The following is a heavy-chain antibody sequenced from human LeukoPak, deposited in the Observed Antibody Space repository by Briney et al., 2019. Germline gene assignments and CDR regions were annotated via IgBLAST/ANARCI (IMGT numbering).Heavy chain of an antibody. CDR2: IYTSGST. Sequence: PSETLSLTCTVSGGSISSYYWSWIRQPPGKGLEWIGYIYTSGSTNYNPSLKSRVTISVDTSKNQFSLKLSSVTAADTAVYYCASSESGSYSDAFDIWGQGTMVTVSS. V-gene: IGHV4-4*09. D-gene: IGHD1-26*01. CDR1: GGSISSYY. J-gene: IGHJ3*02. CDR3: ASSESGSYSDAFDI.